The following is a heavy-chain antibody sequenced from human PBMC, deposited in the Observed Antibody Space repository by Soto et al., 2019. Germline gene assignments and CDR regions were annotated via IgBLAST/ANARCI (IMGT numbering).Heavy chain of an antibody. D-gene: IGHD3-22*01. CDR1: GGSISSGDYY. CDR2: IYFSGST. V-gene: IGHV4-31*03. Sequence: QVQLQESGPGLVKPSQTLSLTCTVSGGSISSGDYYWSWIRQHPGKGLEWIGTIYFSGSTYYNPSSNSRVTISIDTTKSQVSPKLGSMTAVDTAVYYCARRDRSGFSYWLDTWGQGTLVTVSS. CDR3: ARRDRSGFSYWLDT. J-gene: IGHJ5*02.